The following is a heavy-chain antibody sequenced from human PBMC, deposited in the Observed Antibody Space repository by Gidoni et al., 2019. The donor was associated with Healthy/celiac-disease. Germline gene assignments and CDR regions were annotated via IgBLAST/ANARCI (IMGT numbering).Heavy chain of an antibody. CDR1: GFTFSSYG. D-gene: IGHD4-17*01. CDR3: ARGGMYYGDSAFDY. CDR2: IWDDGSNK. J-gene: IGHJ4*02. V-gene: IGHV3-33*01. Sequence: QVQLVESGGGVVQPGRSLRLSCAASGFTFSSYGMHWVRQAPGKGVEWVAVIWDDGSNKYYADSVKGRFTISRDNSKNTLYLQMNSLRAEDTAVYYCARGGMYYGDSAFDYWGQGTLVTVSS.